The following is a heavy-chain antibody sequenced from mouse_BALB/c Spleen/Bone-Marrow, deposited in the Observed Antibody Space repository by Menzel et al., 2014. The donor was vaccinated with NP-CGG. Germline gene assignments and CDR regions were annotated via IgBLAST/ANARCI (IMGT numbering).Heavy chain of an antibody. Sequence: VQLQQSGAELARPGASVKMSCKASGYTFTSYTMHWVKQRPGQGLEWIGYINPSSGYANYNQKFKDKATLTADKSSSTAHMELRSLASEDSAVYYCARSGYYGSSYFDYWGQGTTLTVSS. CDR1: GYTFTSYT. D-gene: IGHD1-1*01. CDR2: INPSSGYA. J-gene: IGHJ2*01. CDR3: ARSGYYGSSYFDY. V-gene: IGHV1-4*01.